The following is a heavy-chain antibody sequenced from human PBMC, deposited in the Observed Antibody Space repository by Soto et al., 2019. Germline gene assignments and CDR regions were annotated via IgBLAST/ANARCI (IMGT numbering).Heavy chain of an antibody. J-gene: IGHJ2*01. Sequence: QVQLQQWGAGPLRPLETLSLTCGVSGGSFSGYYWAWIRQTPGKGLEWIGEINDRGSINYNPSLKSRVGISVDTSKNHYSLNLRSVTAADTAVYYCARDSHDILTGPPWVWYFDLWGRGTLVTVSS. CDR3: ARDSHDILTGPPWVWYFDL. CDR2: INDRGSI. V-gene: IGHV4-34*01. CDR1: GGSFSGYY. D-gene: IGHD3-9*01.